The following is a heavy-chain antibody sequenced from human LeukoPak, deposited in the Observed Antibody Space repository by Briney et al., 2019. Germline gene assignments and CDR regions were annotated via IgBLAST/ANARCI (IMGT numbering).Heavy chain of an antibody. CDR2: ISYDGSNK. V-gene: IGHV3-30*04. J-gene: IGHJ4*02. CDR3: ARAGTGVYFDY. CDR1: GFTFSSYA. Sequence: PGGSLRLSRAASGFTFSSYAMHWVRQAPGKGLEWVAVISYDGSNKYYADSVKGRFTISRDNSKNTLYLQMNSLRAEDTAVYYCARAGTGVYFDYWGQGTLVTVSS. D-gene: IGHD1-14*01.